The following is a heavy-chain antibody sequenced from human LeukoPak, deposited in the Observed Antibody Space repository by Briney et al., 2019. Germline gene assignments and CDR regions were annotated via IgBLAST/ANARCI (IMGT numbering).Heavy chain of an antibody. CDR3: ARDPQPDYYDSSGYPREGY. Sequence: ASVKVSCKASGYTFTGYYMHWVRQAPGQGPEWMGWINPNSGGTNYAQKFQGRVTMTRDTSISTAYMELSGLRSDDTAVYYCARDPQPDYYDSSGYPREGYWGQGTLVTVSS. CDR2: INPNSGGT. D-gene: IGHD3-22*01. V-gene: IGHV1-2*02. CDR1: GYTFTGYY. J-gene: IGHJ4*02.